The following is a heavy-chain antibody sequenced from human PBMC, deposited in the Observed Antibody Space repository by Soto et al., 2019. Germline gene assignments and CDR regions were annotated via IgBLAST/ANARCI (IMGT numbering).Heavy chain of an antibody. CDR1: GYSISSGYY. CDR3: ARGGPGYSSRECWFDP. D-gene: IGHD6-13*01. Sequence: SETLSLTCAVSGYSISSGYYWGWIRQPPGKGLEWIGSIYHSGSTYYNPSLKSRVTISVDTSKNQFSLKLSSVTAADTAVYYCARGGPGYSSRECWFDPWGQGTLVTAPQ. V-gene: IGHV4-38-2*01. J-gene: IGHJ5*02. CDR2: IYHSGST.